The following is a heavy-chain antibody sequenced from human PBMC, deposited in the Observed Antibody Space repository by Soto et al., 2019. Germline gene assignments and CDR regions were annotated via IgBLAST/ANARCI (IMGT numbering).Heavy chain of an antibody. CDR2: ISGSGGST. D-gene: IGHD3-3*01. CDR1: GFTFSSYA. V-gene: IGHV3-23*01. J-gene: IGHJ5*02. Sequence: EVQLLESGGGLVQPGGSLRLSRAASGFTFSSYAMSWVRQAPGKGLEWVSAISGSGGSTWYADSVKGRFTISRDNSKNTVYLQMNSLRVDDTALYYCAKHRDYDFWSDDNWFDPWGQGTLVTVSS. CDR3: AKHRDYDFWSDDNWFDP.